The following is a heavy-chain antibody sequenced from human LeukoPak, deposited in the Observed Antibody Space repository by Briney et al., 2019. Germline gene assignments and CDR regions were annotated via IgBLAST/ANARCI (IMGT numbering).Heavy chain of an antibody. CDR1: GYTFTSHD. Sequence: ASVKVSCKASGYTFTSHDINWVRQATGQGLEWMGWMNPNSGNTGYAQKFQGRVTMTRNTSISTAYMELSSLRSEDTAVYYCARERATLRYSGYDWGQGTLVTVSS. J-gene: IGHJ4*02. D-gene: IGHD5-12*01. CDR3: ARERATLRYSGYD. CDR2: MNPNSGNT. V-gene: IGHV1-8*01.